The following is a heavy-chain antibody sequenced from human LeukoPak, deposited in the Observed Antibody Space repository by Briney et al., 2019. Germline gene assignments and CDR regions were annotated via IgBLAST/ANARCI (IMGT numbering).Heavy chain of an antibody. D-gene: IGHD3-16*01. CDR1: GDSVSSYY. Sequence: SETLSLTCTVSGDSVSSYYWNWIRQPPGKGLEWIGYIYYSGSTNYNPSLKSRVTISVDTSKNQFSLKLSSVTAADTAVYYRARDGGSYFDYWGQGTLVTVSP. CDR2: IYYSGST. V-gene: IGHV4-59*02. J-gene: IGHJ4*02. CDR3: ARDGGSYFDY.